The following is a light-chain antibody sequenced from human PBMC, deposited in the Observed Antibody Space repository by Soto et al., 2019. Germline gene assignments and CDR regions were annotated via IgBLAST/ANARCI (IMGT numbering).Light chain of an antibody. CDR3: NSYTTSSTLV. J-gene: IGLJ3*02. CDR1: SSDVGGYNY. V-gene: IGLV2-14*01. Sequence: QSALTQPASVSGSPGQSITLSCTGTSSDVGGYNYVSWYQQHPGKAPKLMIYDVSKRPSGVSNRFSGSKSGNTASLTISGLQAEDEADYYCNSYTTSSTLVFGGGTQLTVL. CDR2: DVS.